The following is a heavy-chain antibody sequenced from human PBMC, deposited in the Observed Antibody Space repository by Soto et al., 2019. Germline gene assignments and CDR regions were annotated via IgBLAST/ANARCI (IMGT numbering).Heavy chain of an antibody. CDR2: INHSGST. D-gene: IGHD2-15*01. V-gene: IGHV4-34*01. CDR1: GGSFSGYY. Sequence: PSETLSLTCAVYGGSFSGYYWSWIRQPPGKGLEWIGEINHSGSTNYNPSLKSRVTISVDTSKNQFSLKLSSVTAADTAVYYCARLVMKRVVVAAKYYYYYMDVWGKGTTVTVSS. J-gene: IGHJ6*03. CDR3: ARLVMKRVVVAAKYYYYYMDV.